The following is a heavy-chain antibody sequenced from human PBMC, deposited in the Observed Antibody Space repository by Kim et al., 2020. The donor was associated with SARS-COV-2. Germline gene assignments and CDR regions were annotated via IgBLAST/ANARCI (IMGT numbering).Heavy chain of an antibody. CDR3: ASFGYSSGWYVNGMDV. D-gene: IGHD6-19*01. V-gene: IGHV3-30*01. J-gene: IGHJ6*02. Sequence: VKGRFTISRDNSKNTLYLQMNSLRAEDTAVYYCASFGYSSGWYVNGMDVWGQGTTVTVSS.